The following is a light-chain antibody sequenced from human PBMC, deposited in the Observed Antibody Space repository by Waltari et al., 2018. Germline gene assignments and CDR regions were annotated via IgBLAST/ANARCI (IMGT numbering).Light chain of an antibody. J-gene: IGKJ1*01. Sequence: FVLTQSPGTLSLSPGERVILSCRASQSVSSNYLAWYQQKPGQAPRLLIYDASNRATGIADRCSGSGSGTDFTLTISRLEPEDVAVYYCQQYGRSPCTFGQGTKVEIK. CDR2: DAS. V-gene: IGKV3-20*01. CDR3: QQYGRSPCT. CDR1: QSVSSNY.